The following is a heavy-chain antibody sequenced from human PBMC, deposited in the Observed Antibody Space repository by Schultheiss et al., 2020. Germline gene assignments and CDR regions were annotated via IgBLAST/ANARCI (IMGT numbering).Heavy chain of an antibody. Sequence: ASVKVSCKASGYTFTSYGISWVRQAPGQGLEWMGWISAYNGNTNYAQKLQGRVTMTTDTSTSTAYIELRSLRSDDTAVYYCAREGPYIAVAGLGCDYWGQGTLVTVSS. CDR2: ISAYNGNT. V-gene: IGHV1-18*01. J-gene: IGHJ4*02. CDR1: GYTFTSYG. D-gene: IGHD6-19*01. CDR3: AREGPYIAVAGLGCDY.